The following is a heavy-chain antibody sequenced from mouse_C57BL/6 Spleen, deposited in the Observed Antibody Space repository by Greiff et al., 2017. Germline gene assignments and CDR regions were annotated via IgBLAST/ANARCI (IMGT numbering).Heavy chain of an antibody. CDR3: AITTVVAKAMDY. V-gene: IGHV1-47*01. CDR1: GSTFTTYP. D-gene: IGHD1-1*01. CDR2: FHPYNDDT. J-gene: IGHJ4*01. Sequence: VKLMESGAELVKPGASVKMSCKASGSTFTTYPIEWLKQNHGKSLEWIGNFHPYNDDTKYNEKFKGKATLTVEKSSSTVYLELSRLTSDDSAVYYCAITTVVAKAMDYWGQGTSVTVSS.